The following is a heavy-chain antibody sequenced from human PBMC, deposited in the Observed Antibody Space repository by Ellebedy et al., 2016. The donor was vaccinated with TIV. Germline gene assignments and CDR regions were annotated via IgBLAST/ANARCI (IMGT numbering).Heavy chain of an antibody. Sequence: AASVKVSCKTSGFTFTSSGFTWVRQAPGQGLEWVGWVSALIDETSSAPRVQDRITMPTDKLTSTVYMELRSLRPDDTAVYYCATAYPSVALHPEIWGQGTLVTVSS. CDR2: VSALIDET. V-gene: IGHV1-18*01. J-gene: IGHJ3*02. D-gene: IGHD5-12*01. CDR1: GFTFTSSG. CDR3: ATAYPSVALHPEI.